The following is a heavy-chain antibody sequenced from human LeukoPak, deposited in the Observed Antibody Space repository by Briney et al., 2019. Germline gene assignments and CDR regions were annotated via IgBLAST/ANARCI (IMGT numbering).Heavy chain of an antibody. V-gene: IGHV3-30-3*01. CDR2: ISYDGSNK. CDR1: GFTFSSYA. J-gene: IGHJ4*02. D-gene: IGHD1-26*01. Sequence: PGRSLRLSCAASGFTFSSYAMHWVRQAPGKGLEWVAVISYDGSNKYYADSVKGRFTISRDNSKNTLYLQMNSLRAEDTAVYYCAKAGSGSYTFDYWGQGTLVTVSS. CDR3: AKAGSGSYTFDY.